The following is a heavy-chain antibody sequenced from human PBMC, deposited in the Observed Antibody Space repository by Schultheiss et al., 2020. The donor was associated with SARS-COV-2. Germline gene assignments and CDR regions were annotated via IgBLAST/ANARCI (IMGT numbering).Heavy chain of an antibody. V-gene: IGHV3-23*01. CDR3: ANLYSSGWYGDNYGMDV. CDR2: ISGSGGST. CDR1: GFTFSSYW. Sequence: GGSLRLSCAASGFTFSSYWMSWVRQAPGKGLEWVSAISGSGGSTYYADSVKGRFTISRDNSKNTLYLQMNSLRAEDTAVYYCANLYSSGWYGDNYGMDVWGQGTTVTVSS. D-gene: IGHD6-19*01. J-gene: IGHJ6*02.